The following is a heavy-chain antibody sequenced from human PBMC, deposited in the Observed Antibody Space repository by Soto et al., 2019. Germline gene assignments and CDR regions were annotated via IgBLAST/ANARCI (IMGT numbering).Heavy chain of an antibody. CDR3: ARKQLLRDYYYYGMDV. J-gene: IGHJ6*02. CDR2: IYYSGST. V-gene: IGHV4-59*07. D-gene: IGHD2-2*01. Sequence: SDTLSLTCTVSGGSISSYYWSWLRQPPRKGLEWIGYIYYSGSTNYNPSLKSRVTISVDTSKNQFYLKLSSVTAADTAVYYCARKQLLRDYYYYGMDVWGQGTPVTVSS. CDR1: GGSISSYY.